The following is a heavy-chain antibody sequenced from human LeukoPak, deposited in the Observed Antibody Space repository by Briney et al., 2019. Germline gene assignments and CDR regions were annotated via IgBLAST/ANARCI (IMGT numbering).Heavy chain of an antibody. CDR2: IYYSGSS. CDR1: GGSISSSSYY. J-gene: IGHJ4*02. Sequence: PSETLSLTCTVSGGSISSSSYYWGWIRQPPGKGLEWIGNIYYSGSSYYNPSLRSRLTISLDTSKNQFSLTLSSVTAADTAVYYCSRLQYYYDSNGYYSLYYFDYWGQGAVVTVSS. D-gene: IGHD3-22*01. CDR3: SRLQYYYDSNGYYSLYYFDY. V-gene: IGHV4-39*01.